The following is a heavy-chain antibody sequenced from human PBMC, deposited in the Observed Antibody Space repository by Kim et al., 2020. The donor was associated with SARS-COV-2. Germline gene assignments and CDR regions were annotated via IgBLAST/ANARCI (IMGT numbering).Heavy chain of an antibody. CDR1: GLTFSSFW. CDR3: ARGHLGINY. Sequence: GGSLRLSCAASGLTFSSFWMSWVRQAPGKGLEWVSSIKEDASKIYHVDSVKGRFTISRDNAKNSLYLQMTSLRAEDTGVYYCARGHLGINYWGQGTQVTV. J-gene: IGHJ4*02. D-gene: IGHD1-26*01. CDR2: IKEDASKI. V-gene: IGHV3-7*01.